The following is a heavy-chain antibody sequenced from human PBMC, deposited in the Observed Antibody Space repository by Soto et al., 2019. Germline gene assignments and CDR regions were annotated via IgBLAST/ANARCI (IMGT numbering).Heavy chain of an antibody. J-gene: IGHJ4*02. Sequence: QVQLVESGGGVVQPGRSLRLAGAASGFTFSNYGMHWVRQAPGKGLEWVAVISYDGSNKYYPDSVKGRFTISIDNSKNTLYLQMNSLRAEETAVYYCAKIGQINDGGGVCYVIDYWGQGTLVTVSS. D-gene: IGHD2-21*02. V-gene: IGHV3-30*18. CDR1: GFTFSNYG. CDR3: AKIGQINDGGGVCYVIDY. CDR2: ISYDGSNK.